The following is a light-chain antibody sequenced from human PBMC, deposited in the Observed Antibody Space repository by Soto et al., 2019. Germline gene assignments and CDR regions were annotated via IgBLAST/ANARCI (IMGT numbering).Light chain of an antibody. Sequence: DIQMTQSPYTLSASVGDRVTITCRASQNIETWLAWYQQKPGKAPKLMIYKASSLEGGVPSRFSGSGSGTEFTLTISSLQSDDFATYYCQQYINRWTFGEGTEVEIK. CDR2: KAS. CDR1: QNIETW. CDR3: QQYINRWT. V-gene: IGKV1-5*03. J-gene: IGKJ1*01.